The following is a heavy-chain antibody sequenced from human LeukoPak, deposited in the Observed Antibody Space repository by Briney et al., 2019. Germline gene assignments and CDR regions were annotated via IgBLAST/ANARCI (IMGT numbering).Heavy chain of an antibody. J-gene: IGHJ4*02. CDR2: ISSSSSYI. CDR1: GFTFSSYS. Sequence: GGSLRLSCAASGFTFSSYSMNWVRQAPGKGLEWVSSISSSSSYIYYADSVKGRFTISRDNAKNSLYLQMNSLRAEDTAVYYCARDGYSYGSTIDYWGQGTLVTVSS. CDR3: ARDGYSYGSTIDY. V-gene: IGHV3-21*01. D-gene: IGHD5-18*01.